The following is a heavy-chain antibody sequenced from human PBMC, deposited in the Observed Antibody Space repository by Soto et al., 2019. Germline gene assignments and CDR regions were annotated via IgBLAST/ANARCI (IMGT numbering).Heavy chain of an antibody. CDR1: GFTFSSSG. Sequence: EGQLLQSGGGLVQPGESQRLSCAASGFTFSSSGMSWVRQAPGKGLEWVSSISIRGDYRYYADSVKGRFTISRDNSKNTLYLQMSSLTAEDTALYYCANHGRFDFWGQGTMVAVSS. D-gene: IGHD4-17*01. CDR2: ISIRGDYR. CDR3: ANHGRFDF. V-gene: IGHV3-23*01. J-gene: IGHJ3*01.